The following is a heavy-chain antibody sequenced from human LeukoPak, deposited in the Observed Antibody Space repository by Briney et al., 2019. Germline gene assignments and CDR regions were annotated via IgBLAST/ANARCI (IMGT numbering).Heavy chain of an antibody. D-gene: IGHD3-3*01. CDR3: ATDHPYYDFWSGYSY. V-gene: IGHV1-24*01. J-gene: IGHJ4*02. Sequence: ASVTVSCKVSGYTLTELSMHWVRQAPGKGLEWMGGFDPEDGETIYAQKFQGRVTMTEDTSTDTAYMELSSLRSEDTAVYYCATDHPYYDFWSGYSYWGQGTLVTVSS. CDR1: GYTLTELS. CDR2: FDPEDGET.